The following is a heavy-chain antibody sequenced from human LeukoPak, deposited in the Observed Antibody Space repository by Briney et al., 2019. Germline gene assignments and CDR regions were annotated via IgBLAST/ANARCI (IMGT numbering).Heavy chain of an antibody. D-gene: IGHD2-2*01. CDR3: ARDLRCSSTSCYPRGFDP. J-gene: IGHJ5*02. CDR2: IIPIFGTA. Sequence: GASVKVSCKASGYTFTSYAISWVRQAPGQGLEWMGGIIPIFGTANYAQKFQGRVTITADKSTSTAYMELRSLRSDDTAVYYCARDLRCSSTSCYPRGFDPWGQGTLVTVSS. CDR1: GYTFTSYA. V-gene: IGHV1-69*06.